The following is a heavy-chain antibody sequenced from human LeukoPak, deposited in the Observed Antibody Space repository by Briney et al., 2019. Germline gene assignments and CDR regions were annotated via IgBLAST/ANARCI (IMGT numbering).Heavy chain of an antibody. Sequence: SETLSLTCTVSGGSISSHYLSWIRQPPGKGLEWIGYIYYSGSTNYNPSLKSRVTISVDTSKNQFSLKLSSVTAADTAVYYCARDWEPRSSSGWFDPWGQGTLVTVSS. CDR1: GGSISSHY. D-gene: IGHD6-6*01. CDR3: ARDWEPRSSSGWFDP. CDR2: IYYSGST. V-gene: IGHV4-59*11. J-gene: IGHJ5*02.